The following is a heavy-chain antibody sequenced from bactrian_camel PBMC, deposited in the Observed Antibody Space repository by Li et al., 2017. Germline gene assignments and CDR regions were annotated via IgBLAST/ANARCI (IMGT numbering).Heavy chain of an antibody. V-gene: IGHV3S55*01. J-gene: IGHJ4*01. CDR1: GFTSDGCD. Sequence: HVQLVESGGGSVQAGGSLRLSCTAPGFTSDGCDLAWYRQAAGKEREWVSLISASGSTSYSDSVKGRFTISGDNARNTVYLQMNSLKPEDSAVYYCVRNLVDTAAPWGQGTQVTVS. CDR3: VRNLVDTAAP. CDR2: ISASGST.